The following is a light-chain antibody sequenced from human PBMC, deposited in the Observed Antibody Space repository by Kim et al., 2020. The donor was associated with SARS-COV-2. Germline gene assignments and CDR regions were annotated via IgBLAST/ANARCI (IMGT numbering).Light chain of an antibody. J-gene: IGKJ2*03. CDR3: QQYDNWPLYS. Sequence: PGERVTLSCRASQSVSNNLGWYQQRPGQPPRLLIYGASTRTTGVPARFSGSGSGTEFTLTINSLQSEDSAVYYCQQYDNWPLYSFGQGTKLEI. CDR2: GAS. V-gene: IGKV3-15*01. CDR1: QSVSNN.